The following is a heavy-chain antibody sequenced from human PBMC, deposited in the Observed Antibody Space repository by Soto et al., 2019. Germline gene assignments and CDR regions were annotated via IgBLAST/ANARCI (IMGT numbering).Heavy chain of an antibody. J-gene: IGHJ6*02. CDR2: INPNSGGT. CDR3: ARHTTVPQDYYYGMDV. V-gene: IGHV1-2*04. Sequence: ASVKVSCKASGYTFTGYYMHWVRQAPGQGLEWMGWINPNSGGTNYAQKFQGWVTMTGDTSISTAYMELSRLRSDDTAVYYCARHTTVPQDYYYGMDVWGQGTTVTVSS. CDR1: GYTFTGYY. D-gene: IGHD3-10*01.